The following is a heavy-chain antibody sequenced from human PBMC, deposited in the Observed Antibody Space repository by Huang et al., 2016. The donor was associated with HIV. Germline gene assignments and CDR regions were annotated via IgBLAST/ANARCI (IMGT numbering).Heavy chain of an antibody. CDR1: GYTLTELS. CDR3: AAGYDTYYDI. CDR2: FEPEHGET. V-gene: IGHV1-24*01. D-gene: IGHD2-21*01. J-gene: IGHJ3*02. Sequence: QVQLVQSGAEVKKPGASVKVSCKVSGYTLTELSIHWVRQAPGKGLEWMGGFEPEHGETIYAQNFQGRVTMTEDTSTDTAYMELHSLRPEDTAVYYCAAGYDTYYDIWGQGTMVIASS.